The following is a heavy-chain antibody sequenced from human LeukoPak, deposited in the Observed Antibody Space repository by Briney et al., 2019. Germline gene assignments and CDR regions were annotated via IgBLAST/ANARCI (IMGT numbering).Heavy chain of an antibody. Sequence: GGSLRLSCAASGFXFSSYSMNWVRQAPGKGLEWVSYISSNSITIYYADSVKGRFTISRDSAKNSLYLQMNSLRDEDTAVYYCARGYSALDYWGQGTLVTVSS. J-gene: IGHJ4*02. D-gene: IGHD6-13*01. CDR1: GFXFSSYS. CDR3: ARGYSALDY. CDR2: ISSNSITI. V-gene: IGHV3-48*02.